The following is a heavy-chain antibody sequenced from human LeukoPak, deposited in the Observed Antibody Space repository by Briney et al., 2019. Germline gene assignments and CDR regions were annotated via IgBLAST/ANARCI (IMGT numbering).Heavy chain of an antibody. J-gene: IGHJ3*02. D-gene: IGHD3-10*01. CDR2: ISYDGSNK. CDR3: ARNYGSGPDDALDI. Sequence: GGSLRLSCAASGFTFSSYAMHWVRQAPGKGLEWVAVISYDGSNKYYADSVKGRFTISRDNSKNTLYLQMNSLRAEDTAVYYCARNYGSGPDDALDIWGQGTMVTVSS. CDR1: GFTFSSYA. V-gene: IGHV3-30-3*01.